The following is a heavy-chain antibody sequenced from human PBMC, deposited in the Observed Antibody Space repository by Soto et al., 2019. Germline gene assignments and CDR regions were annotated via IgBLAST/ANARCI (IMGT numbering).Heavy chain of an antibody. V-gene: IGHV4-59*08. D-gene: IGHD5-12*01. CDR3: ASLVAAHSY. CDR2: IYYSGSTSGST. Sequence: PSETLSLTCTVSGGSISSYYWSWIRQPPGKGLEWIGYIYYSGSTSGSTNYNPPLKSRITISVDTSKNQFSLKLSSVTAADTAVYYCASLVAAHSYWGQGTLVTVSS. CDR1: GGSISSYY. J-gene: IGHJ4*01.